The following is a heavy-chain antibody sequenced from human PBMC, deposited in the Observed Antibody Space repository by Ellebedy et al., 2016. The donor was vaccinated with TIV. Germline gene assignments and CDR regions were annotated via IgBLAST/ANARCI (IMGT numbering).Heavy chain of an antibody. D-gene: IGHD4-23*01. CDR1: GFTFSSYN. CDR2: ISSASSYI. Sequence: GGSLRLXXAASGFTFSSYNMGWVRQAPGKGLEWVSSISSASSYIYYADSVKGRFTISRDNAKNSLYLQMNSLRAEDTAVYYCAKTAYYGGKGFYIDSWGQGTLVTVSS. CDR3: AKTAYYGGKGFYIDS. V-gene: IGHV3-21*01. J-gene: IGHJ4*02.